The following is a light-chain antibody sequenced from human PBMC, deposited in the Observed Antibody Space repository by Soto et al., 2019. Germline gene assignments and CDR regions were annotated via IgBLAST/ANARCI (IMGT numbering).Light chain of an antibody. CDR2: AST. CDR1: QSRGSNF. J-gene: IGKJ5*01. V-gene: IGKV3-20*01. CDR3: QLYGMSIH. Sequence: EIVFTHSPGTLSLSPGERPTLSWKTSQSRGSNFLAWYQHTPGQAPRLLFYASTNGATGLPGWFSGSASGTDFPLIINRLEDEDFAVYYCQLYGMSIHFGQGTRLEIK.